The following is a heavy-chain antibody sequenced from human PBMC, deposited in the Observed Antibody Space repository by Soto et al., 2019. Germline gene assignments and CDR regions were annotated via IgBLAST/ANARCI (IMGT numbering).Heavy chain of an antibody. CDR3: ARPRYSGYDSGLKFDY. CDR1: GYTFTSYY. V-gene: IGHV1-46*01. D-gene: IGHD5-12*01. CDR2: INPSGGST. J-gene: IGHJ4*02. Sequence: GASVKVSCKASGYTFTSYYMHWVRQAPGQGLEWMGIINPSGGSTSYAQKFQGRVTMTRDTSTSTVYMELSSLRSEDTAVYYCARPRYSGYDSGLKFDYWGQGTLVTVSS.